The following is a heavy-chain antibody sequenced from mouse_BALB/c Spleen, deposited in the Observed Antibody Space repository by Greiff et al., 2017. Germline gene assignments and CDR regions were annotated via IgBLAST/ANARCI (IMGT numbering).Heavy chain of an antibody. CDR2: IYPYNGGT. J-gene: IGHJ1*01. CDR3: ARNGNFHWYVDV. V-gene: IGHV1S29*02. Sequence: EVQLQQSGPELVKPGASVKISCKASGYTFTDYNMHWVKQSHGKSLEWIGYIYPYNGGTGYNQKFKSKATLTVDNSSSTAYMELRSLTSEDSAVYYCARNGNFHWYVDVWGAGTTVTVSS. CDR1: GYTFTDYN. D-gene: IGHD2-1*01.